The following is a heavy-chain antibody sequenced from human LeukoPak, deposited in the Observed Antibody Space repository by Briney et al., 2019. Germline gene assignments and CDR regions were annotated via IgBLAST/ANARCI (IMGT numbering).Heavy chain of an antibody. Sequence: SVTVSCKVSGGTLMTHGINWVRQAPGQGLEWMGGITPIFGTANYVGTFEDRVTFTTDEYTSTAYMELSSLTDEDTAVYFCARGRHWDDGLNCWGQGTLVSVSS. V-gene: IGHV1-69*05. CDR2: ITPIFGTA. CDR1: GGTLMTHG. D-gene: IGHD1-1*01. J-gene: IGHJ4*02. CDR3: ARGRHWDDGLNC.